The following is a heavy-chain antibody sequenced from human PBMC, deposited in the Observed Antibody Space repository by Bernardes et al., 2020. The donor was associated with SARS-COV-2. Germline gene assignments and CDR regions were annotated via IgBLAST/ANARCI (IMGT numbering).Heavy chain of an antibody. CDR1: GGSISSYH. J-gene: IGHJ6*02. D-gene: IGHD2-15*01. Sequence: SETLSLTCTVSGGSISSYHWSWIRQPPGKGLEWIGYVSYSVTTNYNPSLESRVTMSIDTSKKQISLNLRSVTSADTAVYYCARMPDSHYYYAMDVWGQGTTVTVSS. CDR3: ARMPDSHYYYAMDV. V-gene: IGHV4-59*01. CDR2: VSYSVTT.